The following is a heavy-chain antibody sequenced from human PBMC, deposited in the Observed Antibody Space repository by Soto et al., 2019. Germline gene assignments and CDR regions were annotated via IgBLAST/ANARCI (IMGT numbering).Heavy chain of an antibody. CDR2: IDPSDSYT. CDR3: ARVRGYSGYDGYYYGMDV. CDR1: GYSFTSYW. J-gene: IGHJ6*02. V-gene: IGHV5-10-1*01. Sequence: GEPLRISCKGSGYSFTSYWIGWVRQMPGKGLEWMGRIDPSDSYTTYSPSFQGHVTISADKSISTAYLQWSSLKASDAAMYYCARVRGYSGYDGYYYGMDVWGQGTTVTVSS. D-gene: IGHD5-12*01.